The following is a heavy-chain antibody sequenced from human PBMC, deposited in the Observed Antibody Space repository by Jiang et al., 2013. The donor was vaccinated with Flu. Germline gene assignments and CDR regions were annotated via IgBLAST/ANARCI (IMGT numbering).Heavy chain of an antibody. V-gene: IGHV1-3*01. D-gene: IGHD1-26*01. CDR3: ARSYDY. J-gene: IGHJ4*02. Sequence: EVKKPGASVKVSCRASGYSFITYTMHWVRQAPGQGLEWMGWINAGNGNTRYSQKFQGRVTITRDTSASTAYMELSSLRSEDTAVYYCARSYDYWGQGTLVTVSS. CDR2: INAGNGNT. CDR1: GYSFITYT.